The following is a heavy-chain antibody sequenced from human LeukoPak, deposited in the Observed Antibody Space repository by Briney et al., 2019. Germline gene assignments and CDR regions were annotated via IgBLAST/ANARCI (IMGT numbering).Heavy chain of an antibody. CDR1: GYTFTSYG. V-gene: IGHV1-3*01. CDR3: ARVPLPPMIVVTFHFDY. D-gene: IGHD3-22*01. CDR2: INAGNGIT. J-gene: IGHJ4*02. Sequence: ASVKVSCKASGYTFTSYGMHWVRQAPGQRLEWMGWINAGNGITEYSQKFQGRVTITRDTSASTAYMELSSLRSEDTAVYYCARVPLPPMIVVTFHFDYWGQGTLVTVSS.